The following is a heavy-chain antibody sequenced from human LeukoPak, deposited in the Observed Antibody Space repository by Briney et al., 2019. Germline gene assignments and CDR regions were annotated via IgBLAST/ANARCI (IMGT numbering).Heavy chain of an antibody. V-gene: IGHV3-9*01. CDR1: GFTFDDYA. CDR3: AKDGGTGTYYYYYIDV. J-gene: IGHJ6*03. CDR2: ISWNSGSI. Sequence: GRSLRLSCAASGFTFDDYAMHWVRQAPGKGLEGVSGISWNSGSIVYADSVKGRFTISRDNAKNSLYLQMNSLRAEDTALYYCAKDGGTGTYYYYYIDVWGKGTTVTVSS. D-gene: IGHD1-1*01.